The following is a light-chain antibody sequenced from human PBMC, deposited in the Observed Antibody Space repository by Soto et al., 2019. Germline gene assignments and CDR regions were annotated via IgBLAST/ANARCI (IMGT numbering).Light chain of an antibody. CDR1: QSVSSSY. J-gene: IGKJ1*01. V-gene: IGKV3-20*01. CDR3: QQYGSSPRT. Sequence: ETGLTLSLATLSLYPGERATLSCRASQSVSSSYLAWYQQKPGQAPRLLIYGASSRATGIPDRFSGSGSGTDFTLTISRLEPEDFAVYYCQQYGSSPRTFGQRTMADVK. CDR2: GAS.